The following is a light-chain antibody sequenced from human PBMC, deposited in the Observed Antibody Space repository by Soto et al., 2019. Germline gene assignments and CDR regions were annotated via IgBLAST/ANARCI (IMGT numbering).Light chain of an antibody. CDR1: QTISNM. CDR2: AAS. Sequence: EVFMTRSPATGSVSPLDNVSPSVTANQTISNMLAWYQQKPGQAPRLLIYAASTRATGVSARFSGSGSGTEFTLTISSLQSEDFTIYYCQYYNNWLANFGGGTKVDIK. V-gene: IGKV3-15*01. J-gene: IGKJ4*01. CDR3: QYYNNWLAN.